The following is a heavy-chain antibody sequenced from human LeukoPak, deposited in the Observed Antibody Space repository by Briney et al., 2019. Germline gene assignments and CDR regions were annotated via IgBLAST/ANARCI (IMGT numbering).Heavy chain of an antibody. J-gene: IGHJ5*02. CDR2: IYSGGST. Sequence: GGSLRLSCAASEFTFSSNYMSWVRQAPGKGLEWVSVIYSGGSTYYADSVKGRFTISRDNSKNTLYLQMNSLRAEDTAVYYCARVYSIVANWFDPWGQGTLVTVSS. CDR3: ARVYSIVANWFDP. V-gene: IGHV3-53*01. CDR1: EFTFSSNY. D-gene: IGHD5-12*01.